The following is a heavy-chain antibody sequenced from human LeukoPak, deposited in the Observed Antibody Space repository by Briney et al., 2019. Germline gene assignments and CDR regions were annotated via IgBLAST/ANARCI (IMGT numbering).Heavy chain of an antibody. J-gene: IGHJ4*01. CDR1: GYTFTGYY. CDR2: INSNSGGT. D-gene: IGHD6-19*01. CDR3: TRVGADGWYADY. V-gene: IGHV1-2*02. Sequence: ASVKVSCKASGYTFTGYYMHWVRQAPGQGLEWMGWINSNSGGTHYAQRFQGRVTMTRDTSISTVYMELARLTADDTAIFYCTRVGADGWYADYWGHGTLLTVSS.